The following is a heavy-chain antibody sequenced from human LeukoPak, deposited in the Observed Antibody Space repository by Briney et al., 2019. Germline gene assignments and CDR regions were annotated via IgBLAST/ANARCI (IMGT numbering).Heavy chain of an antibody. CDR1: GFTFSSSA. CDR3: AKEADSSSWYSREGYLDY. D-gene: IGHD6-13*01. Sequence: PGGPLRLSCAASGFTFSSSAMSWVRQVPGKGLEWVSAISGSGGSTYYADSVKGRFTISRDNSKNTLYLQMNSLRAEDTAVYYCAKEADSSSWYSREGYLDYWGQGTLVTVSS. V-gene: IGHV3-23*01. J-gene: IGHJ4*02. CDR2: ISGSGGST.